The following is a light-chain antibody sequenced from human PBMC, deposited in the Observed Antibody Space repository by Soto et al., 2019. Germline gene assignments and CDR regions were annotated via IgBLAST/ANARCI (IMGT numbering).Light chain of an antibody. CDR2: DVN. Sequence: QSALTQPAAVSESPGHSITISCTGTSSDIGAYNFVTWYQQHPGKAPKLMLYDVNIRPSGVSNRFSGSKSGNTASLTISGLQAEDEADYYCTSWTTSTTMIFGGGTKVTVL. CDR3: TSWTTSTTMI. J-gene: IGLJ2*01. V-gene: IGLV2-14*03. CDR1: SSDIGAYNF.